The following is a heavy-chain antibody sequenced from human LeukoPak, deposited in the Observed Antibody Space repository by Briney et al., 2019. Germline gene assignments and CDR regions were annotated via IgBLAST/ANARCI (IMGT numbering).Heavy chain of an antibody. V-gene: IGHV1-8*01. CDR3: ARSLLLWFGGAFDY. CDR2: MNPNSGNT. CDR1: GYTFTSYD. J-gene: IGHJ4*02. Sequence: ASVKVSCKASGYTFTSYDINWVRQATGQGLEWMGWMNPNSGNTGYAQKFQGRVTMTRDTSISTAYMELSRLRSDDTAVYYCARSLLLWFGGAFDYWGQGTLVTVSS. D-gene: IGHD3-10*01.